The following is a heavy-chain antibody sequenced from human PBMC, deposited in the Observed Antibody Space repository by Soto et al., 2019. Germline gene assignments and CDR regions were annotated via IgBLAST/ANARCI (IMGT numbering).Heavy chain of an antibody. J-gene: IGHJ6*02. CDR2: INPSGGST. V-gene: IGHV1-46*01. D-gene: IGHD2-2*01. Sequence: GASVKVSCKASGYTFTSYYMHWVRQAPGQGLEWIGIINPSGGSTSYAQKFQGRVTITRDMSTSTAYMELSSLRSEDTAVYYCAAQGYCISTSCSLYYYGMDVWGQGTTVTVSS. CDR3: AAQGYCISTSCSLYYYGMDV. CDR1: GYTFTSYY.